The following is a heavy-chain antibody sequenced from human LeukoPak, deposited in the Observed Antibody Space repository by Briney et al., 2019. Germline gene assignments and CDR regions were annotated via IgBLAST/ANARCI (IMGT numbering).Heavy chain of an antibody. D-gene: IGHD6-13*01. CDR1: GGSFSGYY. J-gene: IGHJ3*02. CDR2: INHSGST. Sequence: SETLSLTCAVYGGSFSGYYWSWIRQPPGKGLEWIGEINHSGSTNYNPSLKSRVTISVDTSKNQFSLKLSPVTAADTAVYYCARGEAAAGEAFDIWGQGTMVTVSS. V-gene: IGHV4-34*01. CDR3: ARGEAAAGEAFDI.